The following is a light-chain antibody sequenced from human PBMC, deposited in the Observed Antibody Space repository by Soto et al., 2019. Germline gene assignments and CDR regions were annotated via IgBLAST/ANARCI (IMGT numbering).Light chain of an antibody. CDR1: SSDVGGYNY. CDR2: DVS. Sequence: QAVVTQPASVSGSPGQSITISCTGTSSDVGGYNYVSWYQHHPGKAPKLMIYDVSNRPSGVSNRFSGSKSGNTASLTISGLQAEDEADYYCSSYTSSSTPVVFGGGTKVTVL. CDR3: SSYTSSSTPVV. V-gene: IGLV2-14*03. J-gene: IGLJ2*01.